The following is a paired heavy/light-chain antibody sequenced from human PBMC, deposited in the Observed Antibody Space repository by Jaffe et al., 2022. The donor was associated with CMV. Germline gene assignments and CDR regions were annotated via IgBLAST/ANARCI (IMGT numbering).Light chain of an antibody. V-gene: IGLV1-51*02. CDR2: ENN. Sequence: QSVLTQPPSVSAAPGQKVTISCSGSSSNIGNNYVSWYQQLPGTAPKLLIYENNRRPSGIPDRFSGSKSGTSATLGITGLQTGDEADYYCGTWDSSLSVHVAFGGGTKLTVL. CDR1: SSNIGNNY. CDR3: GTWDSSLSVHVA. J-gene: IGLJ2*01.
Heavy chain of an antibody. V-gene: IGHV1-8*01. D-gene: IGHD3-3*01. CDR3: ARATRITIFGVVIRRGWFDP. Sequence: QVQLVQSGAEVKKPGASVKVSCKASGDTFTSYEINWVRQATGQGLEWMGWMNPNSGNTGYAQKFQGRVTMTRDTSISTAYMELSSLRSEDTAVYYCARATRITIFGVVIRRGWFDPWGQGTLVTVSS. CDR2: MNPNSGNT. CDR1: GDTFTSYE. J-gene: IGHJ5*02.